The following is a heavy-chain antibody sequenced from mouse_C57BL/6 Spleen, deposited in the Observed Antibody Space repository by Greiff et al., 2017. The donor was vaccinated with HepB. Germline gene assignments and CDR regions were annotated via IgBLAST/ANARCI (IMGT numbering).Heavy chain of an antibody. CDR1: GYTFTDYE. D-gene: IGHD1-1*01. J-gene: IGHJ2*01. CDR2: IDPETGGT. V-gene: IGHV1-15*01. Sequence: QVHVKQSGAELVRPGASVTLSCKASGYTFTDYEMHWVKQTPVHGLEWIGAIDPETGGTAYNQKFKGKAILTADNSSSTAYMELRSLTSEDSAVYYCTRSFITTVRYYFDYWGQGTTLTVSS. CDR3: TRSFITTVRYYFDY.